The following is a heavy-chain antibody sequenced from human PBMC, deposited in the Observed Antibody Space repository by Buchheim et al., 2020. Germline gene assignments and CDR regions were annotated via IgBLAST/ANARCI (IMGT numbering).Heavy chain of an antibody. CDR2: INPSDGTT. J-gene: IGHJ4*02. V-gene: IGHV1-46*01. CDR1: GYTFTSHY. D-gene: IGHD6-19*01. CDR3: ARDPSAGADY. Sequence: QVQLVQSGAEVKKPGASVKVSCKASGYTFTSHYIHWVRQAPGQGLEWMGVINPSDGTTDYAQKFQGRVTVTRDTSTSTVFMELTSLRSEDTAMYYCARDPSAGADYWGQGAL.